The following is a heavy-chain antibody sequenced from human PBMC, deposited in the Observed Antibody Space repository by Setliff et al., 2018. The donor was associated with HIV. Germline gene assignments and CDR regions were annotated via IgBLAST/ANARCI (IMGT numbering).Heavy chain of an antibody. D-gene: IGHD3-10*01. CDR2: IYPSGRI. CDR1: GDSMSSYF. Sequence: PSETLSLTCTVSGDSMSSYFWSWIRQPAGKGLEWIGRIYPSGRINYNPSLKSRVTLSVESAKNFFSLKLTSVTAADTAVCYCAREHYTFHGSVVPRGARFDPWGQGTLVTVSS. CDR3: AREHYTFHGSVVPRGARFDP. J-gene: IGHJ5*02. V-gene: IGHV4-4*07.